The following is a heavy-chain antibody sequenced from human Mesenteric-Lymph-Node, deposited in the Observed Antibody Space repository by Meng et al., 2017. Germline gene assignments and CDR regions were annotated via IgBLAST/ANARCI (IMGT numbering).Heavy chain of an antibody. CDR3: ARVGWRQWSFDL. V-gene: IGHV4-30-4*01. CDR1: GGSISSGDYY. J-gene: IGHJ2*01. CDR2: IYYSGST. D-gene: IGHD5-18*01. Sequence: QRQDWGPALLKPPHPLSLSGTVSGGSISSGDYYWSWIRQPPGKGLELIGHIYYSGSTSYNPSLRSRVAISVDTSNNQFSLKLSSVTAADTAVYYCARVGWRQWSFDLWGRGTLVTVSS.